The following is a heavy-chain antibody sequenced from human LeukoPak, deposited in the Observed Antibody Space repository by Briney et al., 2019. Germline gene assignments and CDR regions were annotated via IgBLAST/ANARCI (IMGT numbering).Heavy chain of an antibody. CDR3: ARHRRHYDILTGYHTYYYYYMDV. V-gene: IGHV4-39*01. CDR1: GGSISSSSYY. J-gene: IGHJ6*03. CDR2: IYYSGST. D-gene: IGHD3-9*01. Sequence: SETLSLTCTVSGGSISSSSYYWGWIRQPPGKGLEWIGSIYYSGSTYYNPSLKSRVTISVDTSKNQFSLKLSSVTAADTAVYYCARHRRHYDILTGYHTYYYYYMDVWGKGTTVTISS.